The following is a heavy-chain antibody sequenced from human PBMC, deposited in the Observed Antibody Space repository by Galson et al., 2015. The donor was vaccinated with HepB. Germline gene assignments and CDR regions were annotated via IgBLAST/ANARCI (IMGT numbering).Heavy chain of an antibody. CDR2: AYFRSKWYH. D-gene: IGHD5-12*01. Sequence: CAISEDSVSSKSAAWNWIRQSPSRGLEWLGRAYFRSKWYHDYAVSVKSRITINLDTPKNQFSLQLNSVTSEDTAMYYCARSAYDASLDAFDTWGQGTMVTVSS. V-gene: IGHV6-1*01. CDR1: EDSVSSKSAA. J-gene: IGHJ3*02. CDR3: ARSAYDASLDAFDT.